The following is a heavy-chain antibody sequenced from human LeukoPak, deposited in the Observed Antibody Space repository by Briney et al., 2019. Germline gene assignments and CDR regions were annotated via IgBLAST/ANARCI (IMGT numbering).Heavy chain of an antibody. D-gene: IGHD6-19*01. J-gene: IGHJ4*02. Sequence: GGSLRLSCAASGFSSTYMSWVRQAPGKGLEWVSVIYSGDSTYYADSVKGRFTISRDNAKNSLYLQMNSLRAEDTAVYYCARGVGQWLVRYYFDYWGQGTLVTVSS. CDR2: IYSGDST. CDR3: ARGVGQWLVRYYFDY. V-gene: IGHV3-66*01. CDR1: GFSSTY.